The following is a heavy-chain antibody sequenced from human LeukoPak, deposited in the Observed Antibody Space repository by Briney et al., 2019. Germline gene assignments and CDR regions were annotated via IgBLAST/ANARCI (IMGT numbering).Heavy chain of an antibody. Sequence: ASVKVSCKVSGYTLTELSMHWVRQAPGKGLEWMGGFDPEDGETIYAQKFQGRVTMTEDTSTDTAYMELSSLRSEDTAVYYCARVYSSSSWPGFDYWGQGTLVTVSS. J-gene: IGHJ4*02. V-gene: IGHV1-24*01. CDR3: ARVYSSSSWPGFDY. CDR2: FDPEDGET. D-gene: IGHD6-13*01. CDR1: GYTLTELS.